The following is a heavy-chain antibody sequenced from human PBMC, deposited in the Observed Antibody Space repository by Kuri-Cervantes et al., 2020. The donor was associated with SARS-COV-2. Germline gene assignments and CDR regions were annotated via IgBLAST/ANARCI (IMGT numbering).Heavy chain of an antibody. CDR2: IIYSGDST. J-gene: IGHJ3*02. CDR1: GFTFSSYG. D-gene: IGHD6-6*01. Sequence: GESLKISCAASGFTFSSYGMSWVRQAPGKGLEWVSAIIYSGDSTYYADSVKGRFTISRDNSKNTLYLQMNSLRAEDTAVYYCRFVTYSSSSNRKEDAFDIWGQGTMVTVSS. V-gene: IGHV3-23*01. CDR3: RFVTYSSSSNRKEDAFDI.